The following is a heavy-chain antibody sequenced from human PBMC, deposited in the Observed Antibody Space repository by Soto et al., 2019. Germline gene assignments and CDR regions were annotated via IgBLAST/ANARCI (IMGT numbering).Heavy chain of an antibody. CDR2: ISYDGSNK. CDR1: GFTFSSYG. D-gene: IGHD1-26*01. V-gene: IGHV3-30*03. J-gene: IGHJ4*01. Sequence: HPGGSLRLSCAASGFTFSSYGMHWVRQAPGKGLVWVAVISYDGSNKYYADSVKGRFTICRDNSKNTLDLQMNSLRAEDTAVYYFATDAIVGARLKYCFDCWGRRTLVAVSS. CDR3: ATDAIVGARLKYCFDC.